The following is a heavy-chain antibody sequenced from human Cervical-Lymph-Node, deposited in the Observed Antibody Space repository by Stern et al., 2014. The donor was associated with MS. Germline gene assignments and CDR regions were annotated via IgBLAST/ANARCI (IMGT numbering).Heavy chain of an antibody. J-gene: IGHJ4*02. CDR2: INASGDST. Sequence: QDQLVQSGAEVKKPGASVKISCKASGYTFTNYYMHWVRQAPGQGLEWMGIINASGDSTSYAQKFEGRVTMTRDTSTSTVNMELSSLTSGDTAVYYCARLRGYNVLTGYLDYWGQGTLVTVSS. V-gene: IGHV1-46*01. CDR1: GYTFTNYY. D-gene: IGHD3-9*01. CDR3: ARLRGYNVLTGYLDY.